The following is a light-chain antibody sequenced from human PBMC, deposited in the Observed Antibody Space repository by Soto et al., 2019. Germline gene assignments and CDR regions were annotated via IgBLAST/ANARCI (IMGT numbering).Light chain of an antibody. Sequence: IQLTQSPTTLPASVGDRVTLTCRASESISNWLAWYQQRPGTAPKLLIYHASILETAVPSRFSGNGSGTEFPLTISSLQPGDFATYYCQQYRTFSFGKGSRVEIK. CDR2: HAS. CDR3: QQYRTFS. J-gene: IGKJ1*01. CDR1: ESISNW. V-gene: IGKV1-5*01.